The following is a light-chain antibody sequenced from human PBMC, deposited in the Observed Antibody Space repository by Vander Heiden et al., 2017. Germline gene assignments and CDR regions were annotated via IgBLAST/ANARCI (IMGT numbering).Light chain of an antibody. V-gene: IGLV8-61*01. CDR1: SGSVSTSYY. J-gene: IGLJ3*02. CDR2: STT. Sequence: QTEVTQEPSFSVSPGGTVPLTCGLSSGSVSTSYYPSWYQQTPGQAPRTLIYSTTTRSSGVPDRFSGSILGNKAALTITGAQADDEPDYYCVLYMGSGIWVFGGGTKLTVL. CDR3: VLYMGSGIWV.